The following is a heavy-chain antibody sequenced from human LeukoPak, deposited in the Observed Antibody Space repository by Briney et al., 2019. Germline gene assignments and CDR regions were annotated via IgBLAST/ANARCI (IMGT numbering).Heavy chain of an antibody. Sequence: GGSLRLSCAASGFTFSSFAMSWVRQAPGKGLEGVSGVSGGGDNTYYADSVKGRFTVSRDNSKNKLYLQMNSLRAEDTAVYYCARTGSSGWSYFDYWGQGTLVTVSS. D-gene: IGHD6-19*01. CDR3: ARTGSSGWSYFDY. V-gene: IGHV3-23*01. J-gene: IGHJ4*02. CDR2: VSGGGDNT. CDR1: GFTFSSFA.